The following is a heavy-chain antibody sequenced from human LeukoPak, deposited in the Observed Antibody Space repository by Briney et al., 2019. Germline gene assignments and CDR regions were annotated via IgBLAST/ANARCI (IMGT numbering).Heavy chain of an antibody. CDR3: ARRLTSTAAFDF. CDR1: GFSLTTSGVN. D-gene: IGHD2-2*01. Sequence: SGPTLVKPTQTLTLTCTFPGFSLTTSGVNVGWIRQPPGKALEWLALIYWDDDKRYSPSLKSRLTITKDTSKSQVVLAMTNMDPVDTATYYCARRLTSTAAFDFWGQGTLVTVSS. V-gene: IGHV2-5*02. J-gene: IGHJ4*02. CDR2: IYWDDDK.